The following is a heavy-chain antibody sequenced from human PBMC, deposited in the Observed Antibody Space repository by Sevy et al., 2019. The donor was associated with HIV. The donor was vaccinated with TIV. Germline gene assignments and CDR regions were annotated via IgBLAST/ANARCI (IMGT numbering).Heavy chain of an antibody. CDR1: GFTFSSYA. Sequence: GGSLRLSCSASGFTFSSYAMHWVRQAPGKGLEYVSAISSNGGSTYYADSVKGRFTISRDNSKNTLYLQMSSLRAEDTAVYYCVKEGDSSGWYGRGYFDYWGQRTLVTVSS. J-gene: IGHJ4*02. CDR2: ISSNGGST. V-gene: IGHV3-64D*06. D-gene: IGHD6-19*01. CDR3: VKEGDSSGWYGRGYFDY.